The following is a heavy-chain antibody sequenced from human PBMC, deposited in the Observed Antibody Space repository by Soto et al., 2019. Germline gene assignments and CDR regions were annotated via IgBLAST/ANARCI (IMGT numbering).Heavy chain of an antibody. V-gene: IGHV1-18*04. J-gene: IGHJ6*02. CDR2: ISGYNGNT. Sequence: ASVKVSCKASGYTFSGYSITWVRQAPGQGLEWMGRISGYNGNTNYARTLRGRPTLTTDTSTSTAYMELRSLTSDDTAVYYCARDVFCGGAPACPDMDVWGQGTTVTVSS. CDR1: GYTFSGYS. D-gene: IGHD2-21*01. CDR3: ARDVFCGGAPACPDMDV.